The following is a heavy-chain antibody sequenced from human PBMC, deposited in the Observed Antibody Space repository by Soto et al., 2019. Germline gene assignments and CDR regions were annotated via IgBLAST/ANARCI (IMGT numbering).Heavy chain of an antibody. Sequence: QVQLVESGGGVVQPGRSLRLSCAASGFTFSSYGMHWVRQASGKGLEWVAVISYDGSNKYYADSVKGRFTISRDNSKNTLYLQMNSLRAEDTAVYYCAKDDEPQLGRFDPWGQGTLVTVSS. J-gene: IGHJ5*02. V-gene: IGHV3-30*18. CDR1: GFTFSSYG. CDR2: ISYDGSNK. D-gene: IGHD6-6*01. CDR3: AKDDEPQLGRFDP.